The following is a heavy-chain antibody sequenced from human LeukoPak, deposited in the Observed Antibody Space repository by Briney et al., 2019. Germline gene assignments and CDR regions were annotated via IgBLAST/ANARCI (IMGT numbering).Heavy chain of an antibody. CDR3: ARARGYSGYAYFDY. Sequence: SETLSLTCTVSGGSISTYYWSWIRQPPGKGLEWIGYIYYSGSTNYNPSLKSRVTISVDTSKNQFSLKLSSVTAADTAVYYCARARGYSGYAYFDYWGQGTLVTVSS. V-gene: IGHV4-59*01. D-gene: IGHD5-12*01. CDR2: IYYSGST. CDR1: GGSISTYY. J-gene: IGHJ4*02.